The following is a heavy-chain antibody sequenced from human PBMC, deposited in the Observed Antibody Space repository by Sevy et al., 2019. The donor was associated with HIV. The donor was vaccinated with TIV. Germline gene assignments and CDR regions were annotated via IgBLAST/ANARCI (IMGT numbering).Heavy chain of an antibody. J-gene: IGHJ3*02. CDR1: GFTFSSYA. V-gene: IGHV3-64D*06. Sequence: GGSLRLTCSASGFTFSSYAMHWVRQAPGKGLEYVSAISSNGGSTYYADSVKGRLTISRDNSKNTLYLQMSSLRAEDTAVYYCVKARRYRGAFDIWGQGTMVTVSS. CDR2: ISSNGGST. CDR3: VKARRYRGAFDI. D-gene: IGHD5-12*01.